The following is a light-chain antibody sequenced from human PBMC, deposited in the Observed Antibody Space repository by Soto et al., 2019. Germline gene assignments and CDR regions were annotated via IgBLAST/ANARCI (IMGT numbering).Light chain of an antibody. Sequence: ELVMTQPPATLSVSPGERATLSCRASQSVSSNLAWYQQKPGQAPRLLIYGASTRATGIPARFSGSGSGTEFTLTISSLQSEDFAVYYCQQYNNWPRTFGQGTK. CDR3: QQYNNWPRT. J-gene: IGKJ1*01. CDR1: QSVSSN. V-gene: IGKV3-15*01. CDR2: GAS.